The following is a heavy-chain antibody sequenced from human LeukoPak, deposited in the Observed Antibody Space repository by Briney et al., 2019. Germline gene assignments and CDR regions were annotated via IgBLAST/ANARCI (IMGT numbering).Heavy chain of an antibody. CDR3: AKMTYSSWYNY. J-gene: IGHJ4*02. D-gene: IGHD6-13*01. CDR1: GGSISSSSYY. V-gene: IGHV4-39*07. CDR2: FYYSGSP. Sequence: SETLSLTCTVSGGSISSSSYYWGWFRQPPGRGLEWIGRFYYSGSPYSNPSLKSRVTISVDTSKNQFSLKLSSGTAADTAVYYCAKMTYSSWYNYWGQGTLVTVSS.